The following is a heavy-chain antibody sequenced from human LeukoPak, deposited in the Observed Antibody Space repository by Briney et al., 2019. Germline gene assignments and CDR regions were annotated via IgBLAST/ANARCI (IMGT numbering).Heavy chain of an antibody. CDR2: IYDSGNT. CDR1: GGSISSYY. J-gene: IGHJ4*02. V-gene: IGHV4-59*01. D-gene: IGHD2-15*01. CDR3: ATRSTGVAATFDS. Sequence: PSETLSLTCTVSGGSISSYYWSWIRQPPGKGLEWIGYIYDSGNTNYNPSLKSRVIISVDTSKNQFSLKLSSVTAADTAVYYCATRSTGVAATFDSWGQGALVTVSS.